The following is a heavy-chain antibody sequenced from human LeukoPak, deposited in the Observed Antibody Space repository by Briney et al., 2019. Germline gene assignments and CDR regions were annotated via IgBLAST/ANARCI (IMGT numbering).Heavy chain of an antibody. CDR2: IYSGGST. Sequence: PGESLRLSCAASGFTVSSNYMSWVRQAPGKGLEWVSVIYSGGSTYYADSVKGRFTISRDNSKNTLYLQMNSLRAEDTAVYYCASLTYYYGSGSPEYFDYWGQGTLVTVSS. D-gene: IGHD3-10*01. CDR1: GFTVSSNY. J-gene: IGHJ4*02. V-gene: IGHV3-66*01. CDR3: ASLTYYYGSGSPEYFDY.